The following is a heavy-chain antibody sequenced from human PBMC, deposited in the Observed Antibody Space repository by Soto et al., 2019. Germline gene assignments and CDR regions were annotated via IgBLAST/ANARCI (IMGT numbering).Heavy chain of an antibody. CDR2: INPIVSMS. CDR3: AASYGSGYRAFDY. CDR1: AGTYSFYI. D-gene: IGHD3-10*01. V-gene: IGHV1-69*02. J-gene: IGHJ4*02. Sequence: SVKASSEGSAGTYSFYIINLVGQAPGLGLEWVGRINPIVSMSNYAQKFQGRVSMTADKSTSTAYMELRSLRSDDTAMYFCAASYGSGYRAFDYWGQGALVTVSS.